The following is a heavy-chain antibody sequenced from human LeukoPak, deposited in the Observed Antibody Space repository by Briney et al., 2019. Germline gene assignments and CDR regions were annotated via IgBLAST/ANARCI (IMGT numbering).Heavy chain of an antibody. CDR2: INAGNGNT. D-gene: IGHD2-2*01. Sequence: ASVKVSCKASGYTFTSYAMHWVRQAPGQRLEWMGWINAGNGNTKYSQKFQGRVTITRDTSASTAYMELRSLRSDDTAVYYCARDCSSTSCYGDYWGQGTLVTVSS. CDR3: ARDCSSTSCYGDY. CDR1: GYTFTSYA. J-gene: IGHJ4*02. V-gene: IGHV1-3*01.